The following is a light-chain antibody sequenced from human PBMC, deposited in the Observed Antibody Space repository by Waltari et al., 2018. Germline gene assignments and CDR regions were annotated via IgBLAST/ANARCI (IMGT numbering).Light chain of an antibody. Sequence: QSALTQPASVSGSPGQSITILCTGTSSDVGHYNLVSWYQQHPGQAPKLIIYETTKRPSGVSNRFSGSKSGNTASLAVSGLQTEDEAEYYCCSYGGYNTPWVFGGGTKLTVL. CDR1: SSDVGHYNL. J-gene: IGLJ3*02. V-gene: IGLV2-23*01. CDR3: CSYGGYNTPWV. CDR2: ETT.